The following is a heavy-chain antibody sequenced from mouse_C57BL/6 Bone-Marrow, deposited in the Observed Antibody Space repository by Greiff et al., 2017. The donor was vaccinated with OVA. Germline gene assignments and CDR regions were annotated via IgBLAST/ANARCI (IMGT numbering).Heavy chain of an antibody. CDR3: ARRRYYYGSSPAWFAY. J-gene: IGHJ3*01. Sequence: VQLQQSGAELARPGASVKLSCKASGYTFTSYGISWVKQSTGQGLEWIGEIYPRSGNTYYNEKFKGKATLTADKSSSTAYMELRSLTSEDSAVYFCARRRYYYGSSPAWFAYWGQGTLVTVSA. D-gene: IGHD1-1*01. V-gene: IGHV1-81*01. CDR2: IYPRSGNT. CDR1: GYTFTSYG.